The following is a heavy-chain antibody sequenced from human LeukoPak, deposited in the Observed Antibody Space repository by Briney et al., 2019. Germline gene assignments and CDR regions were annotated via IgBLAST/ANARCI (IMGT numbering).Heavy chain of an antibody. J-gene: IGHJ4*02. D-gene: IGHD5-18*01. CDR1: GYSLTNYW. V-gene: IGHV5-51*01. CDR3: ARSWITGYGTVLDY. CDR2: IYPGDSDT. Sequence: GESLKISCKGSGYSLTNYWIGWVRQMPGKGLEWMGIIYPGDSDTGYSPSFQGQVTISADKSIGTAYLQWSSLKASDTAIYYCARSWITGYGTVLDYWGQGTLVTVSS.